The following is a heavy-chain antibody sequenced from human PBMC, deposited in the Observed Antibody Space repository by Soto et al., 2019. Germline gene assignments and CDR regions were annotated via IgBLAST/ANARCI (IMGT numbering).Heavy chain of an antibody. CDR2: IIPISETT. J-gene: IGHJ6*02. D-gene: IGHD2-2*01. V-gene: IGHV1-69*13. Sequence: SVKVSCKASGGTFSSYAISWVRQAPGQGLEWMRGIIPISETTNYAQKFQGRFTITADESNSTAYMELSSLRSEDTAVYYCARSQGSSTSLEIYYYYYYGMDVWGQGTTVTVSS. CDR3: ARSQGSSTSLEIYYYYYYGMDV. CDR1: GGTFSSYA.